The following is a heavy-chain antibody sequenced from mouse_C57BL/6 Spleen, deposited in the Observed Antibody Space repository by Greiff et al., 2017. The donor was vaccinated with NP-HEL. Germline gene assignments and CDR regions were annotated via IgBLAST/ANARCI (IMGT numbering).Heavy chain of an antibody. CDR3: AREGYYDYDVGYYAMDY. CDR1: GYTFTSYW. D-gene: IGHD2-4*01. Sequence: QVQLQQPGAELVKPGASVKMSCKASGYTFTSYWITWVQQRPGQGLEWIGDIYPGSGSTNYNEKFKSKATLTVDTSSSTAYMQLSSLTSEDSAVYYGAREGYYDYDVGYYAMDYWGQGTSVTVSS. CDR2: IYPGSGST. J-gene: IGHJ4*01. V-gene: IGHV1-55*01.